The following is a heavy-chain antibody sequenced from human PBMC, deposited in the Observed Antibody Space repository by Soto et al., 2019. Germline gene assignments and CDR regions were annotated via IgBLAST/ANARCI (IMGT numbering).Heavy chain of an antibody. CDR3: ARVSLNSSGWYFYYYYYGMDV. CDR1: GFTVSSNY. V-gene: IGHV3-53*01. CDR2: IYSGGST. D-gene: IGHD6-19*01. Sequence: GGSLRLSCAASGFTVSSNYMSWVRQAPGKGLEWVSVIYSGGSTYYADSVKGRFTISRDNSKNTLYLQMNSLRAEDTAVYYCARVSLNSSGWYFYYYYYGMDVWGQGTTVTVSS. J-gene: IGHJ6*02.